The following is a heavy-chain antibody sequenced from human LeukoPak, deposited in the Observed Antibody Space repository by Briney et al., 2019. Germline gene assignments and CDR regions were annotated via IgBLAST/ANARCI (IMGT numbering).Heavy chain of an antibody. CDR1: GGSISSYY. Sequence: KPSETLSLTCTVSGGSISSYYWSWIRQPPGKGLEWIGYIYYSGSTNYNPSLKSRVTISVDTSRNQFSLKLSSVTAADTAVYYCARGSVQLGGFDYWGQGTLVTVSS. CDR2: IYYSGST. J-gene: IGHJ4*02. D-gene: IGHD5-18*01. CDR3: ARGSVQLGGFDY. V-gene: IGHV4-59*08.